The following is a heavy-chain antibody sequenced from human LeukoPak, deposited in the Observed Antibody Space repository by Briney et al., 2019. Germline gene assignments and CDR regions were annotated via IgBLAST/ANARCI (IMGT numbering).Heavy chain of an antibody. V-gene: IGHV4-61*01. J-gene: IGHJ4*02. D-gene: IGHD3-22*01. CDR2: IYYSGST. Sequence: SETLSLTCTVSGGSVSSGSYYWSWIRQPPGKGLEWIGYIYYSGSTNYKSSLKSRVTISVDTSKNQFSLKLNSVTAADTAVCYCARGDRRKLYYYDSSAYYPHYFDYWGQGTLVTVSS. CDR3: ARGDRRKLYYYDSSAYYPHYFDY. CDR1: GGSVSSGSYY.